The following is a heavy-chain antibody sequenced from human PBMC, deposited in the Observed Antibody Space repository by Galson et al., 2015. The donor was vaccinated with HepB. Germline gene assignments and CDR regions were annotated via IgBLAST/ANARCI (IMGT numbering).Heavy chain of an antibody. D-gene: IGHD2-21*01. Sequence: SLRLSCAASGFNFSDNYMTWIRQAPGKGLEWVSYISRSGAAKFYADSVKGRFTVSRDNTKNSVFLQMSSLRAEDTAFYYCATYGGAWSAFFEHWDQGALVTVSS. CDR1: GFNFSDNY. CDR3: ATYGGAWSAFFEH. V-gene: IGHV3-11*01. J-gene: IGHJ4*02. CDR2: ISRSGAAK.